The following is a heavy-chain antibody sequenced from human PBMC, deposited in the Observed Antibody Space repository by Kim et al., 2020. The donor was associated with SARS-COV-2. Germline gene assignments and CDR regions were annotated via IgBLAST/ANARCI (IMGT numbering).Heavy chain of an antibody. J-gene: IGHJ6*02. Sequence: GESLKISCKGSGYSFTSYWIGWVRQMPGKGLEWMGIIYPGDSDTRYSPSFQGQVTISADKSISTAYLQWSSLKASDTAMYYCARHIRPYCSGGSCYAYYYYYGMDVWGQGTTVTVSS. V-gene: IGHV5-51*01. CDR1: GYSFTSYW. D-gene: IGHD2-15*01. CDR3: ARHIRPYCSGGSCYAYYYYYGMDV. CDR2: IYPGDSDT.